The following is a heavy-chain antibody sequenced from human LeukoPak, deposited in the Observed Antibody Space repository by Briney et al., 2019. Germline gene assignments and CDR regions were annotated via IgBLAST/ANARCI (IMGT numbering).Heavy chain of an antibody. V-gene: IGHV4-39*07. CDR1: GGSISSSSYY. J-gene: IGHJ5*02. CDR3: ARALRLGYCSGGSCYGWFDP. CDR2: IHHSGST. D-gene: IGHD2-15*01. Sequence: SETLSLTCTVSGGSISSSSYYWGWVRQPPGKGLEWIGTIHHSGSTYYNPSLKSRVTISIDTSKDQFSLKLSSVTAADTAVYYCARALRLGYCSGGSCYGWFDPWGQGTLVTVSS.